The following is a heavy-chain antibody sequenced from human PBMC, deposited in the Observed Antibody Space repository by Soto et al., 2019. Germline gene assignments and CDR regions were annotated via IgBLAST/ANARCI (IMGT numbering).Heavy chain of an antibody. J-gene: IGHJ6*03. CDR3: ARGFKSHGAYFYYKDV. V-gene: IGHV4-34*01. CDR1: GGSLSDYF. D-gene: IGHD3-16*01. CDR2: INHLGSI. Sequence: SETLSLTCVVSGGSLSDYFWSWIRQPPGMALEWIGEINHLGSINYNPSLKSRVTMSVDTSKNQFSLTLNSVTAADTATYYCARGFKSHGAYFYYKDVWDRGTTVTISS.